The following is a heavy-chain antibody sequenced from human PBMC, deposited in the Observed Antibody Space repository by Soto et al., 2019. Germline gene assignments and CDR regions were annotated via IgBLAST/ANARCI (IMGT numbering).Heavy chain of an antibody. CDR3: ARLSHGSGSSFYFDV. Sequence: XSVKVSCKDSVYTFTYYYMHWVRQAPGQGLEWMGWINPNSGGTNYAQKFQGWVTMTRDTSISTAYMELSRLRSDDTAVYSCARLSHGSGSSFYFDVWGQGTLVTVSS. J-gene: IGHJ4*02. CDR1: VYTFTYYY. D-gene: IGHD3-10*01. CDR2: INPNSGGT. V-gene: IGHV1-2*04.